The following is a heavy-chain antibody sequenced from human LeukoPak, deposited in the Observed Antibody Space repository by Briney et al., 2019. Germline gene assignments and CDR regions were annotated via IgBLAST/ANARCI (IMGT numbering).Heavy chain of an antibody. D-gene: IGHD5-18*01. Sequence: ASVKVSRKASGYTFTGYYMHWVRQAPGQGLEWMGWINPNSGGTNYAQKFQGRVTMTRDTSISTAYMELSRLRSDDTAVYYCARGGYSYGYGDAFDIWGQGTMVTVSS. CDR2: INPNSGGT. CDR1: GYTFTGYY. CDR3: ARGGYSYGYGDAFDI. V-gene: IGHV1-2*02. J-gene: IGHJ3*02.